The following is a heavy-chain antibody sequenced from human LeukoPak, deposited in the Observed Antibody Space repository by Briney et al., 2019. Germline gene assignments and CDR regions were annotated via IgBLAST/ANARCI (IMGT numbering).Heavy chain of an antibody. V-gene: IGHV3-11*01. CDR3: ARAWGSADY. CDR2: ISGGGETI. J-gene: IGHJ4*02. CDR1: KFIFSDYY. D-gene: IGHD7-27*01. Sequence: GGSLRLSCAASKFIFSDYYMSWIRQAPGKGLEWLSYISGGGETIYYADSVKGRFTISRDNAKNSLYLQMNSLRAEDTAVYYCARAWGSADYWGQGTQVTVSS.